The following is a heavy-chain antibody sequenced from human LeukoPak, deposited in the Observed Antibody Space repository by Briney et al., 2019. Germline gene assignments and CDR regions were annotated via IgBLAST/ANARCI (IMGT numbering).Heavy chain of an antibody. CDR1: GFTLNNNG. CDR2: MSGVGNT. CDR3: TGHGSNSY. Sequence: GGSLRLSCVVSGFTLNNNGLSWFRHAPGGGLEWVSDMSGVGNTYYAESVKGRFTISRNNSKNTLYLQMNSLRAEDTALYYATGHGSNSYWGQGTLVTVSS. D-gene: IGHD5-24*01. J-gene: IGHJ4*02. V-gene: IGHV3-23*01.